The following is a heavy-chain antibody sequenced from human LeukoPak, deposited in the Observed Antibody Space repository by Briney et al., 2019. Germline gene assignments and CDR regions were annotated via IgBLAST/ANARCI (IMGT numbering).Heavy chain of an antibody. V-gene: IGHV3-53*01. D-gene: IGHD5-18*01. J-gene: IGHJ6*03. CDR3: ARVGLHSYGYYYYYYMDV. CDR1: GFTVSSNY. Sequence: SGRSLRLSCAASGFTVSSNYMSWVRQAPGKGLEWVSVIYSDNRTYYADSVKGGFTISRDSSKNTLYLQMNSLRAEDTAVYYCARVGLHSYGYYYYYYMDVWGKGTTVTISS. CDR2: IYSDNRT.